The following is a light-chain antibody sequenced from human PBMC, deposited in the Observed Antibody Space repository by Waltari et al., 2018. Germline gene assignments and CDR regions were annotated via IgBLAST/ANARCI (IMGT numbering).Light chain of an antibody. CDR1: QSISSY. V-gene: IGKV1-39*01. CDR2: AAY. J-gene: IGKJ2*01. CDR3: QQSYSTPYT. Sequence: DIQMTQSPSSLSASVGDRVTITCRASQSISSYLNWYQQKPGKAPKLLIYAAYSLQSGVPSRFSGSGSGTDFTLTISSLQPEDFATYYCQQSYSTPYTFGQGTKLEIK.